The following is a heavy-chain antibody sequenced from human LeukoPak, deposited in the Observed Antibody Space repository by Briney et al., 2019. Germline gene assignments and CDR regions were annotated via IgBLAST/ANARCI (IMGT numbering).Heavy chain of an antibody. CDR3: ARDAKYYYGSRTYFFFEY. Sequence: PSETLSLTCTVSGGSISSSSYYWGWIRQPPGKGLEWIGSIYYRGSTYYNPSLKSRVTISVDTSKNQFSLKLNSVTAADTAIYYCARDAKYYYGSRTYFFFEYWGQGTPLSVSS. D-gene: IGHD3-10*01. CDR2: IYYRGST. V-gene: IGHV4-39*07. CDR1: GGSISSSSYY. J-gene: IGHJ4*02.